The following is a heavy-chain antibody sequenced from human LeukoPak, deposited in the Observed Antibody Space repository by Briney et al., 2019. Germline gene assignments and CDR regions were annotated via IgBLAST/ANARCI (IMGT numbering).Heavy chain of an antibody. V-gene: IGHV1-8*03. CDR2: MNPNSGNT. CDR1: GYTFTFYD. J-gene: IGHJ5*02. D-gene: IGHD3-10*01. CDR3: ARGRLGQGSNTKNNWFDP. Sequence: PWASVKVSCKASGYTFTFYDINWVRQATGQGLEWMGWMNPNSGNTGSAQKFQGRVTITRNASISTAYMELNSLRSDDTAVYYCARGRLGQGSNTKNNWFDPWGQGTLVTVSS.